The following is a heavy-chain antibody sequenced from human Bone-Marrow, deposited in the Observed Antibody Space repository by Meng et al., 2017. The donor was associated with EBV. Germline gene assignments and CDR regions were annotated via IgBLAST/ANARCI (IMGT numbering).Heavy chain of an antibody. CDR3: ASESGRGFTPDY. CDR2: LIPMTGVA. Sequence: QVQRGQSGAEGKKPGSSVMVSCKTSGGTFRSDAISWVRQAPGQGLVWMGGLIPMTGVAHYAQKFQDRVSIIADESTSTHYLELSSLRSEDTAIYFCASESGRGFTPDYWGQGTLVTVSS. V-gene: IGHV1-69*01. CDR1: GGTFRSDA. J-gene: IGHJ4*02. D-gene: IGHD3-10*01.